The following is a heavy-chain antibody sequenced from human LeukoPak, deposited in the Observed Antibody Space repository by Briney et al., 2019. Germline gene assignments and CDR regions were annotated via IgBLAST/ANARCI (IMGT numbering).Heavy chain of an antibody. J-gene: IGHJ2*01. Sequence: GRSLRLSCAASGFTFSSYGMHWVRLAPGKGLEWVAVIWYDGSNKYYADSVKGRFTISRDNSKNTLYLQMNSLRAEDTAVYYCARDYLDWYFDLWGRGTLVTVSS. CDR3: ARDYLDWYFDL. V-gene: IGHV3-33*01. CDR1: GFTFSSYG. CDR2: IWYDGSNK.